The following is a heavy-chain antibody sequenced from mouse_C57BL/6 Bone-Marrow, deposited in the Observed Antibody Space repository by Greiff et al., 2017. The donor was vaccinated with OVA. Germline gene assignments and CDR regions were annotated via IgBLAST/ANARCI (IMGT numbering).Heavy chain of an antibody. V-gene: IGHV1-61*01. CDR1: GYTFTSYW. Sequence: QVQLQQPGAELVRPGSSVKLSCKASGYTFTSYWMDWVKQRPGQGLEWIGNIYPSDSETHYNPKFKDKATLTVDKSSSTAYMQLSSLTSEDSAVYYCARGRDYYGSIDYWGQGTTLTVSS. CDR3: ARGRDYYGSIDY. CDR2: IYPSDSET. J-gene: IGHJ2*01. D-gene: IGHD1-1*01.